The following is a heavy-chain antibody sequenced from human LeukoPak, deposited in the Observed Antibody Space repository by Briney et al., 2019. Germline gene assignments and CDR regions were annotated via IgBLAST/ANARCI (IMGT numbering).Heavy chain of an antibody. D-gene: IGHD2-15*01. V-gene: IGHV1-8*01. J-gene: IGHJ4*02. Sequence: ASVKVSCKASGYTFTSYDINWVRQATGQGLEWMGWMNPNSGNTGYAQKFQGRVTMTRNTSISTAYMELSSLRSEDTAVYYCARVLKGYCSGGSCRLFDYWGQGTLVTVSP. CDR2: MNPNSGNT. CDR1: GYTFTSYD. CDR3: ARVLKGYCSGGSCRLFDY.